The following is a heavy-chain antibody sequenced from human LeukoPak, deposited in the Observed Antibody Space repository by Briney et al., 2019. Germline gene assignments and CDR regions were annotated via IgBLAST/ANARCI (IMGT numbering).Heavy chain of an antibody. CDR3: ATSQYSSSWYPFDY. V-gene: IGHV3-21*01. CDR1: GFTFSSYS. D-gene: IGHD6-13*01. J-gene: IGHJ4*02. CDR2: ISSSSSYI. Sequence: GGSLRLSCAASGFTFSSYSMNWVRQAPGKGLEWVSSISSSSSYIYYADSVEGRFTISRDNAKNSLYLQMNSLRAEDTAVYYCATSQYSSSWYPFDYWGQGTLVTVSS.